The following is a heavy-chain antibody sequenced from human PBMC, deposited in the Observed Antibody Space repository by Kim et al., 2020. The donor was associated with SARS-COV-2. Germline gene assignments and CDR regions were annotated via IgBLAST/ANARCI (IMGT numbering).Heavy chain of an antibody. J-gene: IGHJ4*02. Sequence: GGSLRLSCAASGFTLRTYAMHWVRQAPGKGLEWVAFISYDGRNTYYADSVRGRFTISRDNSKNTLFLQMNSLRAEDTAVYFCVRYYSYFDYWGQGTLVTVSS. CDR1: GFTLRTYA. CDR2: ISYDGRNT. V-gene: IGHV3-30*04. D-gene: IGHD3-10*01. CDR3: VRYYSYFDY.